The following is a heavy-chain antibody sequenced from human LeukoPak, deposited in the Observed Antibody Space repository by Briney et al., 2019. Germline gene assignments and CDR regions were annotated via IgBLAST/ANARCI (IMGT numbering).Heavy chain of an antibody. CDR2: IKQDGSQK. CDR3: ARASDILTGYYSPREFDY. Sequence: GGSLRLSCAASGFTFSSYWMSWVRQAPGKGLEWVANIKQDGSQKYYVDSVKGRFTISRDNAKNSLYLQMNSLRAEDTAVYYCARASDILTGYYSPREFDYWGQGTLVTVSS. J-gene: IGHJ4*02. D-gene: IGHD3-9*01. V-gene: IGHV3-7*01. CDR1: GFTFSSYW.